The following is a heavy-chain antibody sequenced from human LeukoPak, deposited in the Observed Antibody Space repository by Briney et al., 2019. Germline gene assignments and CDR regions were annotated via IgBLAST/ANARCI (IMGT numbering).Heavy chain of an antibody. J-gene: IGHJ4*02. CDR2: IYYSGST. D-gene: IGHD5-24*01. Sequence: PSETLSLTCTDSGGSISSYYWSWIRQPPGKGLEWIGYIYYSGSTNYNPSLKSRVTISVDTSKNQFSLKLSSVTAADTAVYYRARAASDGYNYYWGQGTLVTVSS. V-gene: IGHV4-59*01. CDR3: ARAASDGYNYY. CDR1: GGSISSYY.